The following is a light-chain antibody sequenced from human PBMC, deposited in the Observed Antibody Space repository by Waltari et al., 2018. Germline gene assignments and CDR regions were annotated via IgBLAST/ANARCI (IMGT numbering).Light chain of an antibody. V-gene: IGKV3-20*01. CDR3: QNHERLPAV. J-gene: IGKJ1*01. CDR1: QSVGRY. Sequence: EIVLTQSPGTLSLSPGERATLSCRASQSVGRYLAWYQQKPGQAPRLLIYGASSRATGIPDRFSGSGSGTDFSLTISRLEPEDVAVYYCQNHERLPAVFGQGTKVEIK. CDR2: GAS.